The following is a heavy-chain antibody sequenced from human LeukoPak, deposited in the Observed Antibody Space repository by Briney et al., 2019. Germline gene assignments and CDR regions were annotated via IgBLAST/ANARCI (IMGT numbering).Heavy chain of an antibody. Sequence: GESLKISCKASGYSFTGSWIGWVRQMPGKGLEWMGSIYPGDSDTRYSPSFQGQVIISADKSISTAYLQWSSLKASDTAMYYCARRDPHYYDGTPRGIFDFWGQGTMVIVSS. CDR2: IYPGDSDT. CDR1: GYSFTGSW. D-gene: IGHD3-22*01. V-gene: IGHV5-51*01. CDR3: ARRDPHYYDGTPRGIFDF. J-gene: IGHJ3*01.